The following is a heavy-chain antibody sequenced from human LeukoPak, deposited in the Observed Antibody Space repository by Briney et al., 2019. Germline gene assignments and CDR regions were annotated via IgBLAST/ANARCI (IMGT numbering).Heavy chain of an antibody. Sequence: GGSLRLSCAASGFTFSSYGMHWVRQAPGKGLEWVAFIRYDGSNKYYADSVKGRFTISRDNSKNTLYLQMNSLRAEDTAVYYCAKAPTAVNSSWSQLSFDYWGQGTLVTVSS. J-gene: IGHJ4*02. CDR2: IRYDGSNK. CDR1: GFTFSSYG. V-gene: IGHV3-30*02. D-gene: IGHD6-13*01. CDR3: AKAPTAVNSSWSQLSFDY.